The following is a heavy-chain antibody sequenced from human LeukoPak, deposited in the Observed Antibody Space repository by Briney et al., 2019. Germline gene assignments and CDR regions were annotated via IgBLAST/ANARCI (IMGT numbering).Heavy chain of an antibody. CDR1: GYTFTDQH. Sequence: GASVKVSCKASGYTFTDQHIHWVRQAPGEGLEWMGWISAYNGNTNYAQKLQGRVTMTTDTSTSTAYMELRSLRSDDTAVYYCARTPYCSSTSCPHYYYYMDVWGKGTTVTISS. D-gene: IGHD2-2*01. J-gene: IGHJ6*03. CDR3: ARTPYCSSTSCPHYYYYMDV. V-gene: IGHV1-18*01. CDR2: ISAYNGNT.